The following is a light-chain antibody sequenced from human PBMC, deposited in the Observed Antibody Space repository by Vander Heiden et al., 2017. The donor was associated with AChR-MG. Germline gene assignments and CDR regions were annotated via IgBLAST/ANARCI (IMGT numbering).Light chain of an antibody. CDR3: QQSYSTPLT. CDR2: AAS. CDR1: QSVSTH. Sequence: DIEMTQSPSSLSASVGDRVTITCRASQSVSTHLNWYQQKPGKAPKLLLYAASSLQSGVPSRFSGIGSGTDFTFTISSLQPEDFATYYCQQSYSTPLTFGGGTKVEVE. V-gene: IGKV1-39*01. J-gene: IGKJ4*01.